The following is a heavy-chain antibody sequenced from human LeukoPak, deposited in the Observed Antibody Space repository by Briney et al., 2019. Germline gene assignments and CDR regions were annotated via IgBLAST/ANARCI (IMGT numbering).Heavy chain of an antibody. J-gene: IGHJ4*02. CDR1: GGSFRGYY. CDR2: INHSGST. CDR3: ATAPYYYDSGGYSLGDY. V-gene: IGHV4-34*01. D-gene: IGHD3-22*01. Sequence: SETLSLTCAVYGGSFRGYYWNWIRQPPGKGLEWIGEINHSGSTNYNPSLKSRVTISVDTSKNQFSLKLTSVTAADTAVYYCATAPYYYDSGGYSLGDYWGQGTLVTVSS.